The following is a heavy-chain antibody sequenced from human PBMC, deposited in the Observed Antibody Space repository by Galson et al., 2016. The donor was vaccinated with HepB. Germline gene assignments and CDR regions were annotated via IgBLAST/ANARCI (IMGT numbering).Heavy chain of an antibody. CDR1: SGSFSGYY. J-gene: IGHJ6*02. D-gene: IGHD2-2*01. CDR3: ARATRGKGQYSSRFCYYGMDV. V-gene: IGHV4-34*01. CDR2: VNHGGTT. Sequence: LSLTCAVYSGSFSGYYWSWIRQSPGKGLEWIGEVNHGGTTNNNPSLKSRVTISLDTSKNQFSLKLRSVTAADTAVYYCARATRGKGQYSSRFCYYGMDVWGQGTTVTVSS.